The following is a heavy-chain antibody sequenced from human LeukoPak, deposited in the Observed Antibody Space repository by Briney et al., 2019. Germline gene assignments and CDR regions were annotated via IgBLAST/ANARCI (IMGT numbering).Heavy chain of an antibody. CDR2: IYYSGST. D-gene: IGHD2-2*01. V-gene: IGHV4-59*11. J-gene: IGHJ4*02. Sequence: KPSETLSLTCTVSGGSISSHYWSWIRQPPGKGLEWIGYIYYSGSTNYNPSLKSRVTISVDTSKNQFSLKLSSVTAAGTAVYYCAREYCSSTSCYPVAFDYWGRGTLVSVSS. CDR1: GGSISSHY. CDR3: AREYCSSTSCYPVAFDY.